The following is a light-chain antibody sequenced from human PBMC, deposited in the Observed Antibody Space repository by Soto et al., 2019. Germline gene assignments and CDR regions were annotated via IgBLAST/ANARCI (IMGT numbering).Light chain of an antibody. CDR2: DTS. J-gene: IGKJ4*01. CDR1: QSVAHN. V-gene: IGKV3D-15*01. CDR3: QEYYSSLRGT. Sequence: TQLPDTLAVYAGERVTLSCSPSQSVAHNLAWYQEKPGQVPKLLIYDTSSLASGVPARFSGSGSGTHFTLTISSLQPEDFAIYYCQEYYSSLRGTCGEGTKVDIK.